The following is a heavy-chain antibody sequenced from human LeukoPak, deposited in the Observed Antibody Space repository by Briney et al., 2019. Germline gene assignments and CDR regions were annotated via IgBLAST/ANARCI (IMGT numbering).Heavy chain of an antibody. CDR1: GFTFSGYA. CDR2: IRGSGGST. Sequence: GGSLRLSCAASGFTFSGYAMSWVRQAPGKGLERVSAIRGSGGSTYYADSVKGRFTISRDNSKNTLYLQMNSLRAEDTAVYYCAKLILMVYADYWGQGTLVTVSS. D-gene: IGHD2-8*01. V-gene: IGHV3-23*01. CDR3: AKLILMVYADY. J-gene: IGHJ4*02.